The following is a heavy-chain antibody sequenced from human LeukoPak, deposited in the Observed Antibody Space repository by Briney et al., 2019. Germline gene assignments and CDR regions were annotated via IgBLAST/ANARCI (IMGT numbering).Heavy chain of an antibody. CDR3: ARRADGGTYYYDSSLDY. D-gene: IGHD3-22*01. CDR2: ISSSGSTI. CDR1: GFTFSDYY. V-gene: IGHV3-11*04. Sequence: PGGSLRLSCAASGFTFSDYYMGWIRQAPGKGLEWVSYISSSGSTIYYADSVKGRFTISRDNAKNSLYLQMNSLRAEDTAVYYCARRADGGTYYYDSSLDYWGQGTLVTVFS. J-gene: IGHJ4*02.